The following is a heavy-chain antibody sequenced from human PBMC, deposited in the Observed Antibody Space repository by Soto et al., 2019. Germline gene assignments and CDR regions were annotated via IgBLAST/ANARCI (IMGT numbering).Heavy chain of an antibody. CDR2: ISAYNGNT. J-gene: IGHJ5*02. D-gene: IGHD5-18*01. Sequence: QVQLVQSGAEVKKPGASVKVSCKASGYTFTSYGISWVRQAPGQGLEWMGWISAYNGNTNYAQKLQGRVTMTTDTSTSTAYMELRSLRSDDTAVYYCARGFPDTWIQLWSGNWFDPWGQGTLVTVSS. V-gene: IGHV1-18*01. CDR1: GYTFTSYG. CDR3: ARGFPDTWIQLWSGNWFDP.